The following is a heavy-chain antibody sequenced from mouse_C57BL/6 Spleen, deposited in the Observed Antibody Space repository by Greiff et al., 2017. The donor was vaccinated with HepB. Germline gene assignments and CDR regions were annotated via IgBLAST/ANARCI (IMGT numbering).Heavy chain of an antibody. V-gene: IGHV1-81*01. D-gene: IGHD1-1*01. Sequence: VKLVESGAELARPGASVKLSCKASGYTFTSYGISWVKQRTGQGLEWIGEIYPRSGNTYYNEKFKGKATLTADKSSSTAYMELRSLTSEDSAVYFCARSDYYGSSSYAMDYWGQGTSVTVSS. CDR3: ARSDYYGSSSYAMDY. CDR2: IYPRSGNT. J-gene: IGHJ4*01. CDR1: GYTFTSYG.